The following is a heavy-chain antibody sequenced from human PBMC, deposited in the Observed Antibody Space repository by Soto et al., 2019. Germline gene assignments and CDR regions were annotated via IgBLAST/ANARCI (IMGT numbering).Heavy chain of an antibody. Sequence: QVQLVQSGAEMKRPGSSVKVSCEASGGTFPNSTFNWVRQAPGQGLEWMGSIIPVLNIANYAQNFHGRITITADKSTSTAYLELTSLRSDDTAIYFCARAPTASSPFVYWGQGSLVTVSS. D-gene: IGHD1-26*01. J-gene: IGHJ4*02. CDR2: IIPVLNIA. CDR3: ARAPTASSPFVY. CDR1: GGTFPNST. V-gene: IGHV1-69*02.